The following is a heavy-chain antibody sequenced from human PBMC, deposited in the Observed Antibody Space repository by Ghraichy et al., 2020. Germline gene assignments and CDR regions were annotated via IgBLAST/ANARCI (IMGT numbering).Heavy chain of an antibody. CDR1: GDSLTNHY. D-gene: IGHD4-23*01. CDR2: LYYNANA. Sequence: SETLSLTCTVFGDSLTNHYWNWIRQPPGKGLEWLGYLYYNANANYKPSLKSRLNISVDTSKNQVFLKLSSVTAADMAVYYCARGDWVTPRLWGQGTLVTVSS. J-gene: IGHJ4*02. V-gene: IGHV4-59*11. CDR3: ARGDWVTPRL.